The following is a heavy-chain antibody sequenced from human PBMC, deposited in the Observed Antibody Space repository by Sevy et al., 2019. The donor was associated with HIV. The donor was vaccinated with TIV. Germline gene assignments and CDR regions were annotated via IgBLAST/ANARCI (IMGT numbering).Heavy chain of an antibody. CDR1: GGTFTSYA. CDR2: IIPVFGTA. J-gene: IGHJ4*01. Sequence: ASVKVSCKASGGTFTSYAISWVRLAPGQGLEWMGGIIPVFGTANYAQKFQGRVTITADKSTSTAYMELSSLRSEDTALYYCARFGYSSSWSATHFDYWGQEPWSPSPQ. CDR3: ARFGYSSSWSATHFDY. D-gene: IGHD6-13*01. V-gene: IGHV1-69*06.